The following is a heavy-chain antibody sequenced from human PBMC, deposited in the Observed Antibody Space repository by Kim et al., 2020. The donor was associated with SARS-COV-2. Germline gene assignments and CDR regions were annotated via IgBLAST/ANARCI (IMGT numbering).Heavy chain of an antibody. J-gene: IGHJ4*02. CDR2: IYYSGST. D-gene: IGHD5-12*01. V-gene: IGHV4-39*01. CDR1: GGSISSSSYY. CDR3: ARHVRRWLLLFPSYFDY. Sequence: SETLSLTCTVSGGSISSSSYYWGWIRQPPGKGLEWIGSIYYSGSTYYNPSLKSRVTISVDTSKNQFSLKLSSVTAADTAVSYCARHVRRWLLLFPSYFDYWGQGALGTGSP.